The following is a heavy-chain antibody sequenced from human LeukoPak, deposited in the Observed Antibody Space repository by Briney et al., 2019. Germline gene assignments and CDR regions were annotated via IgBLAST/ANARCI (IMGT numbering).Heavy chain of an antibody. D-gene: IGHD2-15*01. J-gene: IGHJ4*02. Sequence: ASVKVSCKASGYTFTGYYMHWVRQAPGQGLEWMGRINPNSGGTNYAQKFQARVTMTRDTSISTAYMKLSRLRSDDTAVYYCARDFPYCRGGSCYSIIDYWGQGTLVTVSS. CDR3: ARDFPYCRGGSCYSIIDY. CDR2: INPNSGGT. V-gene: IGHV1-2*06. CDR1: GYTFTGYY.